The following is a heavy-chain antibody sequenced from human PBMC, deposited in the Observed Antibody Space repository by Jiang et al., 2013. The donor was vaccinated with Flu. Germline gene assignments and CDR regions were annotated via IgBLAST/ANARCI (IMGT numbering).Heavy chain of an antibody. J-gene: IGHJ3*02. Sequence: PSETLSLTCTVSGGSISSYYWSWIRQPPGKGLEWIGYIYYSGSTNXNPPLKSRVTISGDTSKNQFSLKLSSVTAADTAVYFCARHLRRSYYYDTSAYYDAFDIWGQGTMVTVSS. CDR2: IYYSGST. CDR3: ARHLRRSYYYDTSAYYDAFDI. D-gene: IGHD3-22*01. V-gene: IGHV4-59*08. CDR1: GGSISSYY.